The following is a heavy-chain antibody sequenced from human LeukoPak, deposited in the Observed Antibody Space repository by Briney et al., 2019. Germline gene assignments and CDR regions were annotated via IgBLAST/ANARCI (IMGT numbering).Heavy chain of an antibody. CDR2: IRGSDIST. CDR1: GFTFSTYA. V-gene: IGHV3-23*01. J-gene: IGHJ4*02. D-gene: IGHD3-9*01. Sequence: GGSLRLSCAASGFTFSTYAMTWVRQAPGKGLEWVSAIRGSDISTYYADSVKGRFTISGDNSKNTLYLQINSLRVEDTALYYCAKLEPVLRYFDWSLTHFFDYWGQGTLVTVSS. CDR3: AKLEPVLRYFDWSLTHFFDY.